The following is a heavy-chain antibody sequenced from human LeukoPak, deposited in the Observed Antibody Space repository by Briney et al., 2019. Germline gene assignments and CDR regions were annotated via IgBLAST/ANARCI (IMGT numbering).Heavy chain of an antibody. CDR3: ARKPTYYYGSGSYYFDY. CDR1: GGSISSGGYS. V-gene: IGHV4-30-2*01. CDR2: IYHSGST. J-gene: IGHJ4*02. Sequence: PSETLSLTCAVSGGSISSGGYSWSWIRQPPGKGLEWIGYIYHSGSTNYNPSLKSRVTISVDTSKNQFSLKLSSVTAADTAVYYCARKPTYYYGSGSYYFDYWGQGTLVTVSS. D-gene: IGHD3-10*01.